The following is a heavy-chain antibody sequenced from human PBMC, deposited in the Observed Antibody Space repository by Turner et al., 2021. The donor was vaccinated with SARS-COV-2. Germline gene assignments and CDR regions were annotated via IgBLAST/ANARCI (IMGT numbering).Heavy chain of an antibody. J-gene: IGHJ4*02. Sequence: QLQLQESGPGLVKPSETLSLTCTVPGGSISSSSYCWGWIRQPPGKGLEWIGSMYYRESTYYNPSLKSRVTISVDTSKNQFSLKLSSVTAADTAVYYCARSRLSGVDDYWGQGTLVTVSS. V-gene: IGHV4-39*01. CDR3: ARSRLSGVDDY. CDR2: MYYREST. D-gene: IGHD3-3*01. CDR1: GGSISSSSYC.